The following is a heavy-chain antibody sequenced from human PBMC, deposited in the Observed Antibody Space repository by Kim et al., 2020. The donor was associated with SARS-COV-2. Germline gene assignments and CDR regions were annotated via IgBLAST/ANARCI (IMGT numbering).Heavy chain of an antibody. CDR2: IWYDGSNK. Sequence: GGSLRLSCAASGFTFSSYGMHWVRQAPGKGLEWVAVIWYDGSNKYYADSVKGRFTISRDNSKNTLYLQMNSLRAEDTAVYYCARAPRKSSGLDYWGQGTLVTVSS. V-gene: IGHV3-33*01. D-gene: IGHD6-19*01. CDR3: ARAPRKSSGLDY. J-gene: IGHJ4*02. CDR1: GFTFSSYG.